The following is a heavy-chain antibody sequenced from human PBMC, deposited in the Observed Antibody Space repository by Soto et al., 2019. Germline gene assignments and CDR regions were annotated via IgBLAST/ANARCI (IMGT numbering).Heavy chain of an antibody. Sequence: SVKVSCKASGYTFTSYVMHWVRQAPGQRLEWMGWINAGNGNTKYSQKFQGRVTITRDTSASTAYMELSSLRSEDTAVYYCAGGLIDCSGGSCYSLYYGMDVWGQGSTVTV. J-gene: IGHJ6*02. CDR2: INAGNGNT. CDR3: AGGLIDCSGGSCYSLYYGMDV. V-gene: IGHV1-3*01. CDR1: GYTFTSYV. D-gene: IGHD2-15*01.